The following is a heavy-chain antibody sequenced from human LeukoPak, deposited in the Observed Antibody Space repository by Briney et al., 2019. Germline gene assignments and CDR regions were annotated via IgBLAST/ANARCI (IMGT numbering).Heavy chain of an antibody. Sequence: PGGSLRLSCAASGFTFSNYALSWVRQAPGRGLEWVSTISDTSTNTYYADSVAGRLILPRDNSMNPTYLQMNSLRAEDTAIYFCAKVPYPDYGSWRPPFMDVWGQGTTVAVSS. CDR1: GFTFSNYA. D-gene: IGHD3-10*01. J-gene: IGHJ6*02. V-gene: IGHV3-23*01. CDR3: AKVPYPDYGSWRPPFMDV. CDR2: ISDTSTNT.